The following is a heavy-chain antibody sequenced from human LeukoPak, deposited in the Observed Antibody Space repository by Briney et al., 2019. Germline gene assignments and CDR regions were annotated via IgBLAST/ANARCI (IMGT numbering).Heavy chain of an antibody. CDR2: IYYSGST. CDR3: ARGERSSPMDP. V-gene: IGHV4-59*08. Sequence: SETLSLTCTVSGGSISSYYWSWIRQPPGKGLEWIGYIYYSGSTNYNPSLKSRVTISVDTSKNQFSLKLSSVTAADTAVYYCARGERSSPMDPWGQGTLVTVSS. CDR1: GGSISSYY. J-gene: IGHJ5*02. D-gene: IGHD6-13*01.